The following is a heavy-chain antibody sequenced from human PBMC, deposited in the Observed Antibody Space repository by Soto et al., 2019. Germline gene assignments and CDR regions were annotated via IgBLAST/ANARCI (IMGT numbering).Heavy chain of an antibody. D-gene: IGHD6-19*01. CDR3: ARRYGWNFDY. CDR2: IYYSGST. J-gene: IGHJ4*02. V-gene: IGHV4-59*08. CDR1: GGSISSYY. Sequence: XXTLSLTCTVSGGSISSYYWSWIRQPPGKGLEWIGYIYYSGSTNYNPSLKSRVTISVDTSKNQFSLKLSSVTAADTAVYYCARRYGWNFDYWGQGTLVTVSS.